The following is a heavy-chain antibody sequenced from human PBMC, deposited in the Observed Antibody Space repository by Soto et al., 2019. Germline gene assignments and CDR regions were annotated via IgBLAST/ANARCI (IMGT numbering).Heavy chain of an antibody. Sequence: LSETLSLTCTVSGGSISSYYWSWIRQPPGKGLEWIGYIYYSGSTSYNPSLKSRVTISVDTSKNQFSLKLSSVTAADTAVSYCVRGGGSYGFFDYWGQGTLVTVSS. CDR3: VRGGGSYGFFDY. CDR1: GGSISSYY. J-gene: IGHJ4*02. D-gene: IGHD5-18*01. V-gene: IGHV4-59*01. CDR2: IYYSGST.